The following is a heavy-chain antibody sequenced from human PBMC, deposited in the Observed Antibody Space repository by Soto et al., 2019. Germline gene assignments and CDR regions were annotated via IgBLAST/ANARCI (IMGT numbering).Heavy chain of an antibody. J-gene: IGHJ4*02. CDR1: GFTFSSYS. D-gene: IGHD3-10*01. V-gene: IGHV3-21*01. CDR3: ARGQFGELLIYYFDY. CDR2: ISSSSSYI. Sequence: EVQLVESGGGLVKPGGSLRLSCAASGFTFSSYSMNWVRQAPGKGLEWVSSISSSSSYIYYADSVKGRFTISRDNAKNSLYLQMNSLRAEDTAVYYCARGQFGELLIYYFDYWGQGTLVTVSS.